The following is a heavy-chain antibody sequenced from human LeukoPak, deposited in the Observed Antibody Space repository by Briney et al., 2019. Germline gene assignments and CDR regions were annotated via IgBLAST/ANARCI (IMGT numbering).Heavy chain of an antibody. J-gene: IGHJ5*02. V-gene: IGHV4-38-2*02. CDR1: GYSISSGYY. Sequence: PSETLSLTCTVSGYSISSGYYWGWIRQPPGKGLEWIGSIYHSGSTYYNPSLKSRVTISVDTSKNQFSLKLSSVTAADTAVYYCARMYYDILTGTRDHWFDPWGQGTLVTVSS. D-gene: IGHD3-9*01. CDR2: IYHSGST. CDR3: ARMYYDILTGTRDHWFDP.